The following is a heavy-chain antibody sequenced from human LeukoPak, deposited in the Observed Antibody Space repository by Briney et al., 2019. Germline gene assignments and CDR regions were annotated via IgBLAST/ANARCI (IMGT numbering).Heavy chain of an antibody. Sequence: ASVKVSCKASGYTFTSYGISWVRQAPGQGLEWMGWISAYNGNTNYAQKLQGRVTMTTDTSTSTAYMELRSLGSDDTAVYYCARSDYYDSSGSYWGQGTLVTVSS. CDR3: ARSDYYDSSGSY. V-gene: IGHV1-18*01. CDR1: GYTFTSYG. D-gene: IGHD3-22*01. CDR2: ISAYNGNT. J-gene: IGHJ4*02.